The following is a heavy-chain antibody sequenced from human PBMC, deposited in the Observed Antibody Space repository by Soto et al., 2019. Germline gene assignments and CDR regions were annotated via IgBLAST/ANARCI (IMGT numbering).Heavy chain of an antibody. CDR3: ARDTYSSGSEKYYYYYGMDV. CDR1: GYSFTSYW. CDR2: IYPGDSDT. D-gene: IGHD6-19*01. J-gene: IGHJ6*02. Sequence: GESLKISCKGSGYSFTSYWIGWVRQMPGKGLEWMGIIYPGDSDTRYSPSFQGQVTISADKSISTAYLQWSSLKASDTAMYYCARDTYSSGSEKYYYYYGMDVWGQGTTVTV. V-gene: IGHV5-51*01.